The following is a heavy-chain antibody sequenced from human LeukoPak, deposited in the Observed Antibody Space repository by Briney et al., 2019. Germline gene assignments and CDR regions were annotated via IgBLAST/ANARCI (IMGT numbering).Heavy chain of an antibody. CDR1: GGSISSYY. Sequence: SETLSLTCTVSGGSISSYYWSWIRQPPGKGLEWIGYIYYSGSTNYNPSLKSRVTISVDTSKNQFSLKLSSVTAADTAVYYCASQLRGGAFDIRGQGTMVTVSS. J-gene: IGHJ3*02. D-gene: IGHD1-7*01. CDR2: IYYSGST. CDR3: ASQLRGGAFDI. V-gene: IGHV4-59*01.